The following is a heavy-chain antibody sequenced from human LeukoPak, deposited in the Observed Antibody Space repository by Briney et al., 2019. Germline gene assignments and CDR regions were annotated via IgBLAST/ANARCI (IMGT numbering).Heavy chain of an antibody. CDR2: IKQDGSEK. CDR3: ARMYSSSWYFDY. Sequence: PGGSLRLSCAASGFTFSSYWMSWVRQAPGKELEWVANIKQDGSEKYYVDSVKGRSTISRDNAKNSLYLQMNSLRAEDTAVYYCARMYSSSWYFDYWGQGTLVTVSS. D-gene: IGHD6-13*01. J-gene: IGHJ4*02. CDR1: GFTFSSYW. V-gene: IGHV3-7*01.